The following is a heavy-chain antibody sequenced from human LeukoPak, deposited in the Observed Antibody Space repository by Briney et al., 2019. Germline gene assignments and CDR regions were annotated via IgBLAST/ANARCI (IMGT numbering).Heavy chain of an antibody. CDR2: ISGSGAST. Sequence: GESLKISCAASGFTFSSYAMSWVRQAPGKGLEWVSAISGSGASTNYADSVKGRFTISRDNSKNTLYLQMNSLRAEDTAVYYCAAVAVYRPLDYWGQGTLVTVSS. CDR3: AAVAVYRPLDY. CDR1: GFTFSSYA. V-gene: IGHV3-23*01. J-gene: IGHJ4*02. D-gene: IGHD6-19*01.